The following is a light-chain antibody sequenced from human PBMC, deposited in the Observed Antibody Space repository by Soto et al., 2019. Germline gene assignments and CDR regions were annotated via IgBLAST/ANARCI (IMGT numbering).Light chain of an antibody. Sequence: QSVLTQPPSVSEAPGQRVTISCTGTSSNIGAGYEAHWYQQVPGTAPKLLIYENNNRPSGVPDRFSGSKSCTSAALAITGLQAEDEAEYYCQSYDSSLRGYVFGTGTKLTVL. J-gene: IGLJ1*01. V-gene: IGLV1-40*01. CDR3: QSYDSSLRGYV. CDR1: SSNIGAGYE. CDR2: ENN.